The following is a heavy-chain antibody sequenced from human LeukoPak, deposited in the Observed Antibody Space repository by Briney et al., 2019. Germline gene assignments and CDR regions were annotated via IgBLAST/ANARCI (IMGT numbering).Heavy chain of an antibody. CDR3: ARDRDYDSSGTSDY. CDR1: GFTFDDYG. D-gene: IGHD3-22*01. V-gene: IGHV3-20*04. J-gene: IGHJ4*02. CDR2: INWNGGST. Sequence: GGSLRLSCAASGFTFDDYGMSWVRQAPGKGLEWVSGINWNGGSTGYADSVKGRFTISRDNAKNSLYLQMNSLRAEDTASYYCARDRDYDSSGTSDYWGQGTLVTVSS.